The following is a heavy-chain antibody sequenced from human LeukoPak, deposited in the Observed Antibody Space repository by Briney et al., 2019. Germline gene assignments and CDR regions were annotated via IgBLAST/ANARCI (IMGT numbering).Heavy chain of an antibody. CDR2: ISYDGSNK. J-gene: IGHJ6*02. Sequence: PGGSLRLSCAASGFTFSSYAMHWVRQAPGKGLEWVAVISYDGSNKYYADSVKGRFTISRDNSKNTLYLQMNSLRAEDTAVYYCAKPYSSYYYYGMDVWGQGTTVTVSS. CDR1: GFTFSSYA. CDR3: AKPYSSYYYYGMDV. V-gene: IGHV3-30-3*02. D-gene: IGHD2-21*01.